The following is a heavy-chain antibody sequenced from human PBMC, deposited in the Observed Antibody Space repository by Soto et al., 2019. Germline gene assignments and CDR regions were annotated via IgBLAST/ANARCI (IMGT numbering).Heavy chain of an antibody. D-gene: IGHD2-8*02. CDR1: VFICSSYD. Sequence: GGSLRLSCAAPVFICSSYDMSWVRQAPGKGLEWVSTILVDGRTFYVDSVKGRFTISRDSSQNTVYLQMNSLTAGDTALYYCAKATATGGGAFDICGQGTMVTVS. J-gene: IGHJ3*02. V-gene: IGHV3-23*01. CDR3: AKATATGGGAFDI. CDR2: ILVDGRT.